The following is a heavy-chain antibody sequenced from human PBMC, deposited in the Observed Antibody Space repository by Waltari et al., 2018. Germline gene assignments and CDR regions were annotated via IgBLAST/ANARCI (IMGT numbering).Heavy chain of an antibody. Sequence: EVQLVESGGGLVKPGGSLRLSCAASGFTFSNAWMSWVRQAPGKGLEWVGRIKSKTDGGTTDYAAPVKGRFTISRDDSKNTLYLQMNSLKTEDTAVYYCTTDQVGAHFIDYWGQGTLVTVSS. CDR3: TTDQVGAHFIDY. J-gene: IGHJ4*02. D-gene: IGHD1-26*01. CDR1: GFTFSNAW. V-gene: IGHV3-15*01. CDR2: IKSKTDGGTT.